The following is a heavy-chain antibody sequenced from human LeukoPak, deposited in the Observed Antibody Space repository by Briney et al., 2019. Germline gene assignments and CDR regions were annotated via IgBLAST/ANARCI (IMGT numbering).Heavy chain of an antibody. CDR2: IYPGDSDT. J-gene: IGHJ4*02. CDR3: ARQKGATQDFDY. CDR1: GYSFTSFW. D-gene: IGHD3-16*01. V-gene: IGHV5-51*01. Sequence: GESLKISCKGSGYSFTSFWIDWVRQMPGKGLEWMGIIYPGDSDTTYSPSFQGQVTISADKSINTAYLQWSSLKASDTAMYHCARQKGATQDFDYWGQGTLVTVSS.